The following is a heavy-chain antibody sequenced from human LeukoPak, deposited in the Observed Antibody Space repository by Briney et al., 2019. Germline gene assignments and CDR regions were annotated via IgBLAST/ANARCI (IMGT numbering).Heavy chain of an antibody. CDR2: IRKDGSVI. CDR3: AELGITMIGGV. D-gene: IGHD3-10*02. J-gene: IGHJ6*04. V-gene: IGHV3-7*01. CDR1: GFTFSRYW. Sequence: GGSLRLSCAASGFTFSRYWMAWVRQAPGKGLEWVANIRKDGSVINYLDSVKGRFTISRDNAKNSLYLQMNSLRAEDTAVYYCAELGITMIGGVWGKGTTVTISS.